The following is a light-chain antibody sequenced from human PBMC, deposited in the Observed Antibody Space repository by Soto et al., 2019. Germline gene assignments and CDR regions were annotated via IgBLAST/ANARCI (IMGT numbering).Light chain of an antibody. CDR1: QSILYSSNNKNY. V-gene: IGKV4-1*01. CDR3: QQYYSRPPF. CDR2: WAS. J-gene: IGKJ3*01. Sequence: DIVMPQSPDSLAVSLGERATINCKSSQSILYSSNNKNYLAWYQQKPGQPPKLLIYWASTRESGVPDRFSGSGSGTDFTLTISSLQAEDVAVYYCQQYYSRPPFFGPGTKVDIK.